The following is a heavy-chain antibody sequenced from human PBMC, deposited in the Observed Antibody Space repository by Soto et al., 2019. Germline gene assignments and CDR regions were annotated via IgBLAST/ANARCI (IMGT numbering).Heavy chain of an antibody. CDR1: GCTFTSYG. Sequence: ASVKVSCKASGCTFTSYGISWVRQAPGQGLEWMGWISAYNGNTNYAQKLQGRVTMTTDTSTSTAYMELRSLRSDDTAVYYCARQGVVVPAATPYYYYYGMDVWGQGTTVTVSS. CDR2: ISAYNGNT. J-gene: IGHJ6*02. V-gene: IGHV1-18*04. D-gene: IGHD2-2*01. CDR3: ARQGVVVPAATPYYYYYGMDV.